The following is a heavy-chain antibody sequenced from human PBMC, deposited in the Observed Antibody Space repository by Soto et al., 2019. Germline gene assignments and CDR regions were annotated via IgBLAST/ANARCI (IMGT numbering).Heavy chain of an antibody. J-gene: IGHJ6*02. CDR2: INAANGDT. V-gene: IGHV1-3*01. D-gene: IGHD1-26*01. Sequence: QVQLVQSGAEVKKPGASVQVSCKASGYTFTSYALHWVRQARGERPEWMGWINAANGDTKYSKKFQGRVTITRDTSVSTGYMELSSLRSEDTAVYFCGRSVVGATGEILYNAMDVWGQGTTVTVSS. CDR3: GRSVVGATGEILYNAMDV. CDR1: GYTFTSYA.